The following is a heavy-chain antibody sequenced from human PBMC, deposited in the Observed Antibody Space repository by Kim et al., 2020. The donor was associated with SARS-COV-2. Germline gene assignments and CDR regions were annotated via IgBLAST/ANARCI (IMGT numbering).Heavy chain of an antibody. CDR3: ARGSCFTNCYALMDV. Sequence: YAVSVKSRITINPDTSKNQFSLQLNSVTPEDTAVYYCARGSCFTNCYALMDVWGKGTTVTVSS. J-gene: IGHJ6*03. V-gene: IGHV6-1*01. D-gene: IGHD2-2*01.